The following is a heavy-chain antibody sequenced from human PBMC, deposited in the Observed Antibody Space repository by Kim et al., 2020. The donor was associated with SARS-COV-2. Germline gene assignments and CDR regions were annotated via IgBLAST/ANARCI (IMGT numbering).Heavy chain of an antibody. D-gene: IGHD2-15*01. V-gene: IGHV1-2*06. CDR2: INPNNGDT. J-gene: IGHJ4*02. CDR1: GYTFTDYY. CDR3: ARASSSGGGH. Sequence: ASVKVSCKASGYTFTDYYMHWVRQAPGQGLEWMGRINPNNGDTNYAQKFQGRVAMTRDTSISTAYVELSRLRSDDTAVYYCARASSSGGGHWGQGTLVTVSS.